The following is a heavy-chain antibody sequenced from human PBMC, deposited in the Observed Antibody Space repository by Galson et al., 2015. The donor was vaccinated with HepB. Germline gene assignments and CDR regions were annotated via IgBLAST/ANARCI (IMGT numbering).Heavy chain of an antibody. J-gene: IGHJ3*02. CDR2: IIPILGIA. Sequence: SVKVSCKASGGTFSSYAISWVRQAPGQGLEWMGRIIPILGIANYAQKFQGRVTITADKSTSTAYMELSSLRSEDTAVYYCASPRRGSSGYYRKPDAFDIWGQGTMVTVSS. D-gene: IGHD3-22*01. CDR3: ASPRRGSSGYYRKPDAFDI. V-gene: IGHV1-69*04. CDR1: GGTFSSYA.